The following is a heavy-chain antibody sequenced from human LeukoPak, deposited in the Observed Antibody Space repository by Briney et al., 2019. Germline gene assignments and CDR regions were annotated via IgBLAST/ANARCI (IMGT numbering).Heavy chain of an antibody. CDR1: GFTVSSNY. CDR3: ARADCSSTSCFDY. CDR2: IYSGGST. Sequence: PGGSLRLSCAASGFTVSSNYMSWVRQAPGKGLEWVSFIYSGGSTYYADSVKGRFTISRDNSKNTLYLQMNSLRAEDTAVYYCARADCSSTSCFDYWGQGTLVTVSS. D-gene: IGHD2-2*01. V-gene: IGHV3-53*01. J-gene: IGHJ4*02.